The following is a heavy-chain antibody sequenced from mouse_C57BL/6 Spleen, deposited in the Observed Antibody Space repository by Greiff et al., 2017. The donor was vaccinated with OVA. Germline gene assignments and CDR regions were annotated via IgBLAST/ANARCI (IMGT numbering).Heavy chain of an antibody. CDR2: ISSGSSTI. CDR1: GFTFSDYG. J-gene: IGHJ4*01. D-gene: IGHD2-3*01. CDR3: ARIYDGYAMDY. V-gene: IGHV5-17*01. Sequence: DVMLVESGGGLVKPGGSLKLSCAASGFTFSDYGMHWVRQAPEKGLEWVAYISSGSSTIYYADTVKGRFTISRDNAKDTLFLQMTSLRSEDTAMYYCARIYDGYAMDYWGQGTSVTVSS.